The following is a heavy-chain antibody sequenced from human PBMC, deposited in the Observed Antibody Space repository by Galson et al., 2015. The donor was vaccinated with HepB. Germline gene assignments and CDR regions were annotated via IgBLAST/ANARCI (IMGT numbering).Heavy chain of an antibody. J-gene: IGHJ4*02. D-gene: IGHD2-2*01. Sequence: SLRLSCAASGFTFSSYAMQWVRQAPGKGLQYVSVISSDGGSTYYADSVKGRFTISRDNSKNTLYLQMSSLRAEDTAVYYCVKSDCSSTSCSDYWGQGTLVTVSS. CDR1: GFTFSSYA. CDR2: ISSDGGST. CDR3: VKSDCSSTSCSDY. V-gene: IGHV3-64D*06.